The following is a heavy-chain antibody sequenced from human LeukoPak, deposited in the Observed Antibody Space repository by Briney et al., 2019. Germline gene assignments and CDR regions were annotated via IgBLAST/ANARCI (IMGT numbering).Heavy chain of an antibody. Sequence: GGSLRLSCAASGFTFSDAWMNWVRLAPGNELKWVVRIKSRNRGETVDYAAPVKGRFTISRDDSKTTVYLQMNSLKTEDTAIYYCTTDGSTTLSNTFDYWGQGTLVTASS. V-gene: IGHV3-15*01. CDR3: TTDGSTTLSNTFDY. CDR2: IKSRNRGETV. CDR1: GFTFSDAW. D-gene: IGHD1-26*01. J-gene: IGHJ4*02.